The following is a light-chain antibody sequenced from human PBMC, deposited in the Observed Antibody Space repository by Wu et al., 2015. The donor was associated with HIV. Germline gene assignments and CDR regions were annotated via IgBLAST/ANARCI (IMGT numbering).Light chain of an antibody. V-gene: IGKV1-5*03. J-gene: IGKJ1*01. CDR1: QSISSW. CDR3: QQYNSYSRT. Sequence: DIQMTQSPSTLSASVGDRVTITCRASQSISSWLAWYQQKPGEAPKLLMSKASSLESGVPTRFSGSGSGTEFTLTISSLQPDDSATYYCQQYNSYSRTFGQGTKVEIK. CDR2: KAS.